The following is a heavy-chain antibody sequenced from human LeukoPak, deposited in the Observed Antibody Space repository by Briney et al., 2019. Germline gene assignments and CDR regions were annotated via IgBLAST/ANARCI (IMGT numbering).Heavy chain of an antibody. CDR3: AKDGFTMIRGVVDY. CDR1: GFTFSSYA. Sequence: GGSLRLSCAASGFTFSSYAMSWVRQAPGKGLEWVSSISGSGDNTYYADSVKGRFTISRDDAKNTQFLQMNSLRAEDTALYYCAKDGFTMIRGVVDYWGQGTLVTVSS. J-gene: IGHJ4*02. CDR2: ISGSGDNT. D-gene: IGHD3-10*01. V-gene: IGHV3-23*01.